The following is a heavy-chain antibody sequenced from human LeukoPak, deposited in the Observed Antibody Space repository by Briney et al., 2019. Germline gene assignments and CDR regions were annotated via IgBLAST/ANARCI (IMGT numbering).Heavy chain of an antibody. J-gene: IGHJ4*02. D-gene: IGHD6-19*01. V-gene: IGHV1-18*01. CDR1: GYTFTSYG. CDR2: ISAYNGNT. Sequence: GASVKVSCKASGYTFTSYGISWVRQAPGQGLEWMGWISAYNGNTNYAQKLQGRVTMTTDTSTSTAYMELRSLRSDDTAVYYCARDSWQWLQKGPLLLDYWGQGTLVTVSS. CDR3: ARDSWQWLQKGPLLLDY.